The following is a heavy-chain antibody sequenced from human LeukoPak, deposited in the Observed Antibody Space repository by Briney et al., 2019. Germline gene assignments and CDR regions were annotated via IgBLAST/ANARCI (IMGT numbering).Heavy chain of an antibody. D-gene: IGHD3-10*01. CDR1: GSTFTSYG. CDR2: CRAYNGNT. CDR3: ARDTYYYSSGMGGMDV. Sequence: ASVTVSCKASGSTFTSYGFSWVRQAPGPGLGGMGWCRAYNGNTDYAQKLKGRVTTTTYTPTSTAYMELRSLKYDDTAVYYCARDTYYYSSGMGGMDVWGQGTTVTVSS. V-gene: IGHV1-18*01. J-gene: IGHJ6*02.